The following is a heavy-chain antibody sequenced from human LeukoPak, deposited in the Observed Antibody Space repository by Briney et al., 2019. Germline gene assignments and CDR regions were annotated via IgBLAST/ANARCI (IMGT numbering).Heavy chain of an antibody. CDR1: GYTFTSYY. CDR2: IDPSGGSA. Sequence: ASVKVSCKASGYTFTSYYMHWVRQAPGQGLEWMGIIDPSGGSASYAQKFQGRVTMTRDTSTSTVYMELSSLRSEDTAVYYCARASRIAVAGMVYWGQGTLVTVSS. CDR3: ARASRIAVAGMVY. J-gene: IGHJ4*02. V-gene: IGHV1-46*01. D-gene: IGHD6-19*01.